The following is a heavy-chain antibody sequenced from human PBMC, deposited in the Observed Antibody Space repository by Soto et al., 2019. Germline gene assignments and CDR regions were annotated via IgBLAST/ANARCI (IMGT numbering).Heavy chain of an antibody. CDR1: GFTFNAYW. J-gene: IGHJ4*02. V-gene: IGHV3-7*01. Sequence: GGSLRLSCAASGFTFNAYWMSWVRQAPGKGLEWVANIKQDGSEKNHVDSVKGRFTISRDNAKNSLFLQMNSLRADDTAVYYCARDGGYSYGFSFDFWGQGIQVTV. CDR2: IKQDGSEK. D-gene: IGHD5-18*01. CDR3: ARDGGYSYGFSFDF.